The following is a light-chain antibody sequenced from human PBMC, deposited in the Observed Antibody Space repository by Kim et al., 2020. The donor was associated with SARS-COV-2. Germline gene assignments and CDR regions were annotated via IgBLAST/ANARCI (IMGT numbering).Light chain of an antibody. V-gene: IGKV1-5*03. CDR3: HQYNSYSYT. J-gene: IGKJ2*01. CDR1: QSISSW. CDR2: KAS. Sequence: DIQMTQSPSTLSASVGDRVTITCRASQSISSWLAWYQQKPGKAPNLLIYKASSLQSGVPSRFSGSGSGTEFTLTISSLQPDDFATYYCHQYNSYSYTFGQGTKLEI.